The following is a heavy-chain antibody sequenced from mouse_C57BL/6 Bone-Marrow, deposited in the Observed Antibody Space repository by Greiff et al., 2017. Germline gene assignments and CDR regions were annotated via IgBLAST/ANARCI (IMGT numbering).Heavy chain of an antibody. V-gene: IGHV14-4*01. J-gene: IGHJ2*01. CDR2: IDPENGDT. D-gene: IGHD1-1*01. Sequence: EVQLQQPGAELVKPGASVKLSCTASGFNIKDDYMHWVKQRPEQGLEWIGWIDPENGDTEYASKFQGKTTITADTSSNTAYLQLSSLTSEDTAVYYCTSLFITTVVFDYWGQGTTLTVSS. CDR3: TSLFITTVVFDY. CDR1: GFNIKDDY.